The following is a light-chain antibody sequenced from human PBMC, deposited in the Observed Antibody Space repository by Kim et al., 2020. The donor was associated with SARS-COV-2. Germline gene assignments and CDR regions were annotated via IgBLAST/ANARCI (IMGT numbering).Light chain of an antibody. CDR2: RNN. J-gene: IGLJ3*02. V-gene: IGLV10-54*01. CDR3: SAWDSSLSAWV. CDR1: SNNVGNQG. Sequence: QAGLTQPPSVSKGLRQTATLTCTGNSNNVGNQGAAWLQQHQGHPPKLLSYRNNHRPSGISDRLSASRSGNTASLTITGLQPEDEADYYCSAWDSSLSAWVFGGGTQLTVL.